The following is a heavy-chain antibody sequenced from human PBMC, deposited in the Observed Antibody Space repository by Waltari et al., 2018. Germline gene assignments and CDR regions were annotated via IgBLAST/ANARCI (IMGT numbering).Heavy chain of an antibody. CDR2: IFQSGST. Sequence: QVQLQQWGAGLLKPSETLSLTCAVYGGSFSGYFWTWIRQPPGKGLQWIGEIFQSGSTKYNPPLKSRVIISVDKSKSQFSLRLNSVTAADTAVYYCARGRDKRGNSYGYVDYWGQGALVTVSS. CDR3: ARGRDKRGNSYGYVDY. D-gene: IGHD5-18*01. V-gene: IGHV4-34*01. CDR1: GGSFSGYF. J-gene: IGHJ4*02.